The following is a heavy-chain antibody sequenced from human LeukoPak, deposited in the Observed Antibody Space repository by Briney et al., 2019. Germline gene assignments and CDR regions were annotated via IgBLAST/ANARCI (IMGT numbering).Heavy chain of an antibody. J-gene: IGHJ2*01. CDR1: GDSVSSYTVT. CDR3: ARDYCSSTSCHWYFDL. V-gene: IGHV6-1*01. Sequence: QTLSLTCAISGDSVSSYTVTWNWLTQSPSRDLDSLGSTYYRSKCYKDYAVSVKSPITSNRDTSKNQFSLQLNSVTPEDTAVYYCARDYCSSTSCHWYFDLWGRGTLVAVSS. CDR2: TYYRSKCYK. D-gene: IGHD2-2*01.